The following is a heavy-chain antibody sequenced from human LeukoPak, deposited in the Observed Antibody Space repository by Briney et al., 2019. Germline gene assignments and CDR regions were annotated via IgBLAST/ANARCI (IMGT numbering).Heavy chain of an antibody. D-gene: IGHD1-7*01. CDR2: ISISSTYI. J-gene: IGHJ6*03. V-gene: IGHV3-21*01. Sequence: PGGTLRLSCAVSGFTFSSYSMNWVRQAPGKGLEWVSSISISSTYIYYTESVKGRFTISRDNAKNSLYLQMNSLRAEDTAVYYCARAKNWNYNYYYMDVWGKGTTVTVSS. CDR1: GFTFSSYS. CDR3: ARAKNWNYNYYYMDV.